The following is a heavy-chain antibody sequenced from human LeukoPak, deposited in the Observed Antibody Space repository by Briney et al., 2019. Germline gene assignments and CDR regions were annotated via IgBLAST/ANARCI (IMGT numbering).Heavy chain of an antibody. D-gene: IGHD3-22*01. CDR1: GGSISSSSYY. Sequence: PSGTLSLTCTVSGGSISSSSYYWGWIRQPPGKGLEWIGSIYYSGSTYYNPSLKSRVTISVDTSKNQFSLKLSSVTAADTAVYYCARAHYDSSGYPNYYYYYYMDVWGKGTTVTVSS. CDR3: ARAHYDSSGYPNYYYYYYMDV. J-gene: IGHJ6*03. CDR2: IYYSGST. V-gene: IGHV4-39*07.